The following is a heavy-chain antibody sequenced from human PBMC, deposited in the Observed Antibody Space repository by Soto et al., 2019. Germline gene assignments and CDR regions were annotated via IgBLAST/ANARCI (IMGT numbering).Heavy chain of an antibody. CDR3: ARIAIALLRRYFCAD. Sequence: PPATPSLTKSVSGYSISSGYYWGWIRQPPGKGLEWIGSIYHSGSTYYSPSLKRRVTISVDTSKNQFSLKLSSVTAAYTDVYYCARIAIALLRRYFCADWGQGTLVTGS. CDR2: IYHSGST. J-gene: IGHJ4*02. D-gene: IGHD2-21*02. V-gene: IGHV4-38-2*01. CDR1: GYSISSGYY.